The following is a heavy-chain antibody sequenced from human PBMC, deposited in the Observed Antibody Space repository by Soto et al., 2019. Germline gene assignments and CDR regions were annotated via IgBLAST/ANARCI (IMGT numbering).Heavy chain of an antibody. J-gene: IGHJ6*02. CDR1: GFTFDDYT. D-gene: IGHD1-1*01. Sequence: GGSLRLSCAASGFTFDDYTMHWVRQAPGKGLEWVSLISWDGGSTYYADSVKGRFTISRDNSKNSLYLQMNSLRTEDTALYYCAKDILDFRKSYYYGMDVWGQGTTVTVSS. V-gene: IGHV3-43*01. CDR3: AKDILDFRKSYYYGMDV. CDR2: ISWDGGST.